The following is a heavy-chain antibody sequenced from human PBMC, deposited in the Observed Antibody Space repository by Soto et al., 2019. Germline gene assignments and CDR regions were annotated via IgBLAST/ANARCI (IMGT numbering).Heavy chain of an antibody. CDR1: GFTFSTYA. CDR2: ISSSSSYI. CDR3: SREWGSGWHYGIDF. J-gene: IGHJ4*03. D-gene: IGHD6-19*01. V-gene: IGHV3-21*01. Sequence: GGSLRLSCAASGFTFSTYAVYWVRQAPGKGLEWVSSISSSSSYIYYADSVKGRFTISRDNAKNSLYLQMNSLRAEDTAVYYYSREWGSGWHYGIDFWGQGTLVTVSS.